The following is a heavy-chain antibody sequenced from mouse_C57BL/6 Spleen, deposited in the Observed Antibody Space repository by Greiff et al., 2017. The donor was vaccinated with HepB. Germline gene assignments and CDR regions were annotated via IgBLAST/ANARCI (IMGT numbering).Heavy chain of an antibody. D-gene: IGHD2-3*01. CDR2: ILPSIGRT. J-gene: IGHJ1*03. CDR1: DSEVFPIAY. CDR3: ARGGRHPSDGYWYFDV. Sequence: VQLQQSGSELRSPGSSVKLSCKDFDSEVFPIAYMSWVRQKPGHGFEWIGGILPSIGRTIYGEKFEDKATLDADTLSNTAYLELNSLTSEDSAIYYCARGGRHPSDGYWYFDVWGTGTTVTVSS. V-gene: IGHV15-2*01.